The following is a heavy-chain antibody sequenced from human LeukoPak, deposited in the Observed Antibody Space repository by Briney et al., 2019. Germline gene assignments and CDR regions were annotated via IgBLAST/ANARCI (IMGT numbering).Heavy chain of an antibody. CDR1: GFTVSSNY. CDR3: AKDRRAAAGTLFDY. Sequence: GGSLRLSCAASGFTVSSNYMSWVRQAPGKGLEWVSAISGSGGSTYYADSVKGRLTISRDNSKNTLYLQMNSLRAEDTAVYYCAKDRRAAAGTLFDYWGQGTLVTVSS. V-gene: IGHV3-23*01. CDR2: ISGSGGST. D-gene: IGHD6-13*01. J-gene: IGHJ4*02.